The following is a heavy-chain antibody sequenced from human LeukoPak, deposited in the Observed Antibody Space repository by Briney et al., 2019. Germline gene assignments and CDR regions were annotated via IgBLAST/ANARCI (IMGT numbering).Heavy chain of an antibody. CDR3: VRVKGSYFDY. CDR1: GFPLSSYS. D-gene: IGHD2-15*01. CDR2: ISSSGSAI. Sequence: GGSLRLSCAASGFPLSSYSIDWVRQAPGKGLEWVSYISSSGSAIYYVDSVKGRFTVSRDNAKNSLFLQMNSPRAEDTAVYYCVRVKGSYFDYWGQGALVTVSS. V-gene: IGHV3-48*01. J-gene: IGHJ4*02.